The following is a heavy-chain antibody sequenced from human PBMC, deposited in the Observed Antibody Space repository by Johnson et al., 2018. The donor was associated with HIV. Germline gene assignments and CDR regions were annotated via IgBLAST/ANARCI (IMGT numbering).Heavy chain of an antibody. D-gene: IGHD5-24*01. CDR1: GFSFIDYA. CDR3: AKDVGDGYNRWGAFDF. V-gene: IGHV3-23*04. J-gene: IGHJ3*01. Sequence: VQLVESGGGLVRPGGSLRLSCVASGFSFIDYAMIWVRQAPGKGLEWVSFISGGEDDTYYADSVKGRFTISRDNSKTTLYLQMSSLRDEDAAVYYCAKDVGDGYNRWGAFDFWGQGTLVTVSS. CDR2: ISGGEDDT.